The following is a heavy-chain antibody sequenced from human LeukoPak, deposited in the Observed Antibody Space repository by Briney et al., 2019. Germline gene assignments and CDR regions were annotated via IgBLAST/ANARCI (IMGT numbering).Heavy chain of an antibody. V-gene: IGHV3-30*18. CDR2: ILYDGSKK. D-gene: IGHD3-9*01. Sequence: HAGGSLRLSCAASGFIFSSYNMHWVRQAPGKGLEWVAAILYDGSKKYYADSVKGRFSVYRDNSNYTLYMELNSLRPEDTALYSCANFDGSTQAFQIWGQGTMVTVSS. CDR3: ANFDGSTQAFQI. J-gene: IGHJ3*02. CDR1: GFIFSSYN.